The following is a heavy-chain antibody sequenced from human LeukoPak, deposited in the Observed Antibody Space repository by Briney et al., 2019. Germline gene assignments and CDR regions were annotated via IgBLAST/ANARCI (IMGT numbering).Heavy chain of an antibody. V-gene: IGHV3-23*01. CDR3: AKGGGSYSGFDI. J-gene: IGHJ3*02. Sequence: GGSLRLSCAASGFTFSGYAMSWVRQAPGKGLEWISALSATGGKTYYADSVKGRFTISRDNSKNTLFLEVHSLRGEDTAAYYCAKGGGSYSGFDIWGHGTMVTVS. D-gene: IGHD1-26*01. CDR1: GFTFSGYA. CDR2: LSATGGKT.